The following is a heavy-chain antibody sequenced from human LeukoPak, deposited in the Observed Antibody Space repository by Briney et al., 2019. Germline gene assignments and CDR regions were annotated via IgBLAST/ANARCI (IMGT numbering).Heavy chain of an antibody. CDR1: GGSISSSSYY. V-gene: IGHV4-39*01. CDR2: IYYSGST. CDR3: AGGVVVAATPGHFDY. J-gene: IGHJ4*02. D-gene: IGHD2-15*01. Sequence: SETLSLTCTVSGGSISSSSYYWTWIRQPPGKGLEWIGSIYYSGSTYYNPSLKGRVTISVDTSKIQFSLKLNSVTAADTAVYYCAGGVVVAATPGHFDYWGQGTLVTVSS.